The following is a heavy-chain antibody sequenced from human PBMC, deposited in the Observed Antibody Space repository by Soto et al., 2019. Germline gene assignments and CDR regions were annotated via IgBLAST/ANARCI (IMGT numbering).Heavy chain of an antibody. J-gene: IGHJ4*02. CDR3: AKDGRGSGSHYNSFGY. Sequence: QVESGGGFIQPGGSLKLFCAASGVTAGNNYMSRVLQAPGKGLEWVSLIYSTGTTKYADSVKGRFTVSRDNAKNTLYLQMNSLRAEDTAVYYCAKDGRGSGSHYNSFGYWGQGTLVTVSS. D-gene: IGHD3-10*01. V-gene: IGHV3-53*01. CDR1: GVTAGNNY. CDR2: IYSTGTT.